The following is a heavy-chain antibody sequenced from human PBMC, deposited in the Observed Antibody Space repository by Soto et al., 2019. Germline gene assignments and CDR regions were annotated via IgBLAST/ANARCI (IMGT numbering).Heavy chain of an antibody. CDR2: LSGSGATT. CDR3: AKARCSDTDCYFPDT. D-gene: IGHD2-21*02. Sequence: GSLRLSCGASVFTFSSYAMSWVRQAPGKGLEWVSRLSGSGATTKYADSVEGRFTISRDNSKNTLYLQMDSLSAEDTAIYYCAKARCSDTDCYFPDTWGQGTLVTVSS. V-gene: IGHV3-23*01. J-gene: IGHJ5*02. CDR1: VFTFSSYA.